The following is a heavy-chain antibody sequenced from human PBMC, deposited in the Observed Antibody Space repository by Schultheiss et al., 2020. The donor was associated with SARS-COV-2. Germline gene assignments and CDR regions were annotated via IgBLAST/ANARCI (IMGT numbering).Heavy chain of an antibody. J-gene: IGHJ4*02. CDR2: ISYDGSNK. D-gene: IGHD7-27*01. CDR1: GFTFSSYA. CDR3: AREMGNDLYFDY. V-gene: IGHV3-30*01. Sequence: GGSLRLSCAASGFTFSSYAMHWVRQAPGKGLEWVAVISYDGSNKFYADSVKGRFTISRDNSKNTLYLQMNRLRAEDTAAYYCAREMGNDLYFDYWGQGTLVTDSS.